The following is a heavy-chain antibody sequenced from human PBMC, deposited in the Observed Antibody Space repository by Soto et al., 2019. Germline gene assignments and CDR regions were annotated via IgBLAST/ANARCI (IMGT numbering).Heavy chain of an antibody. CDR2: IYYSGST. J-gene: IGHJ5*02. V-gene: IGHV4-30-4*01. Sequence: SETLSLTCTVSCGSISSGDYYWSWIRQPPGKGLEWIGYIYYSGSTYYNPSLKSRVTISVDTSKNQFSLKLSSVTAADTAVYYCARVRGDYDFWSGYYLNWFDPWGQGTLVTVSS. CDR1: CGSISSGDYY. CDR3: ARVRGDYDFWSGYYLNWFDP. D-gene: IGHD3-3*01.